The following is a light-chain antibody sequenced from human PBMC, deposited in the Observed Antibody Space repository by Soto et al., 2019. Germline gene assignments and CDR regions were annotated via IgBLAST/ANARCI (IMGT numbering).Light chain of an antibody. CDR3: QQYSNWPGT. V-gene: IGKV3-15*01. Sequence: EIVMTQSPATLSVSPGERATPSCRASQSVSGNLAWYQQKPGQAPRLLIYGASTRATGIPARFSGSGSGTEFTLTISSLQSEDFAVYYCQQYSNWPGTFGQGTKVEIK. J-gene: IGKJ1*01. CDR2: GAS. CDR1: QSVSGN.